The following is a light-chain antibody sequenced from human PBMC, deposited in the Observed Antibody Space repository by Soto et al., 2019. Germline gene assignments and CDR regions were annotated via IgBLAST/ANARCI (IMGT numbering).Light chain of an antibody. CDR1: ESVSSN. J-gene: IGKJ5*01. V-gene: IGKV3-20*01. CDR3: HQYGSSPLT. Sequence: EVVMAQNTATLSVSPGERATLSCRASESVSSNLAWYQQKPGQAPRLLIYGASSRATGIPDRFSGSRSGTDFTLTITRLAPEAFAVNYCHQYGSSPLTIRLGTRPEI. CDR2: GAS.